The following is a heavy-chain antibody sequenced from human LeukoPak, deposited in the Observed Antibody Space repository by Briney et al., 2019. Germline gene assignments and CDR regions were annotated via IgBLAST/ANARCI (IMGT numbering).Heavy chain of an antibody. CDR2: ISAGGGST. J-gene: IGHJ4*02. CDR3: AKGYSSGWYDFDS. Sequence: RPGGSLRLSCAVSGLTFSDYSMAWVRQAPGKGLFWVSGISAGGGSTYYADSVKGRFTISRDTSKNTLYLQMNSLRADDTAVYYCAKGYSSGWYDFDSWGQGTLVTVAS. V-gene: IGHV3-23*01. D-gene: IGHD6-19*01. CDR1: GLTFSDYS.